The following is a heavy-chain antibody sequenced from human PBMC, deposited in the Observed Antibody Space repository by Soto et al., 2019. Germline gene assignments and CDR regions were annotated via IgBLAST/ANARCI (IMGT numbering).Heavy chain of an antibody. D-gene: IGHD2-2*01. CDR2: IYTSGST. Sequence: SETLSLTCTVSGGSISSYYWSWIRQPAGKGLEWIGRIYTSGSTNYNPSLKSRVTMSVDTSKNQFSLKLSSVTAADTAVYYCGRDDCSSTSCYYYYGMDVCGQGTTVTVYS. J-gene: IGHJ6*02. CDR3: GRDDCSSTSCYYYYGMDV. V-gene: IGHV4-4*07. CDR1: GGSISSYY.